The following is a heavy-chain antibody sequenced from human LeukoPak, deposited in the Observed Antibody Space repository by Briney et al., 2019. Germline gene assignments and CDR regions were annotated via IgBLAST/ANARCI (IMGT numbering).Heavy chain of an antibody. CDR2: ISAYNGDT. J-gene: IGHJ6*02. CDR1: GYTFNMHS. Sequence: ASVKVSSKASGYTFNMHSIIWVRQAPGQGLEWMGWISAYNGDTKYAQKFQGRVTMTTDTSTSTAYMELSSLRSEDTAVYYCARDTTWVEMATIKLKGYYYGMDVWGQGTTVTVSS. CDR3: ARDTTWVEMATIKLKGYYYGMDV. V-gene: IGHV1-18*04. D-gene: IGHD5-24*01.